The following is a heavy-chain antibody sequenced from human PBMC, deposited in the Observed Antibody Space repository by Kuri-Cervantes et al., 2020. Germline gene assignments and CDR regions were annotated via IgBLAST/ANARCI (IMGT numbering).Heavy chain of an antibody. CDR2: IDYSGST. D-gene: IGHD3-10*01. CDR3: ARFGESWTDY. V-gene: IGHV4-59*12. J-gene: IGHJ4*02. CDR1: GGSISNYY. Sequence: SETLSLTCAVSGGSISNYYWSWIRQSPGKGLCWIGYIDYSGSTYYNPSLKSRVTISVDRSKNQFSLKLSSVTAADTAVYYCARFGESWTDYWGQGTLVTVSS.